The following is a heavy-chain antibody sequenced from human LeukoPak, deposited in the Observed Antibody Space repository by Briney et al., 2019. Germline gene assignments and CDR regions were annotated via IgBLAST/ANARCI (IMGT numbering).Heavy chain of an antibody. D-gene: IGHD6-13*01. CDR3: ATTCIAAAGTCAFDI. J-gene: IGHJ3*02. V-gene: IGHV4-59*01. CDR2: IYYSGSI. CDR1: GGSISSYY. Sequence: SETLSLTCTVSGGSISSYYWSWIRQPPGKGLEWIGYIYYSGSINYNPSLKSRVTISVDTSKNQFSLKLSSVTAADTAVYYCATTCIAAAGTCAFDIWGQGTMVTVSS.